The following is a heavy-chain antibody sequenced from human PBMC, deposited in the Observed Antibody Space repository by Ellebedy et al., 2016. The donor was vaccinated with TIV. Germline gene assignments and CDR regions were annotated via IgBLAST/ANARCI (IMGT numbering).Heavy chain of an antibody. CDR2: IYRGGTT. Sequence: GESLKISXAASGFTVSSNFLSWVRQAPGKGLEWVSVIYRGGTTHYADSVKGRFTISRDNSKNTLYLQMNSLRAEDTAVYYCARTSTTETLTMSLHHWGQGTLVTVSS. D-gene: IGHD4-17*01. CDR1: GFTVSSNF. J-gene: IGHJ1*01. V-gene: IGHV3-66*01. CDR3: ARTSTTETLTMSLHH.